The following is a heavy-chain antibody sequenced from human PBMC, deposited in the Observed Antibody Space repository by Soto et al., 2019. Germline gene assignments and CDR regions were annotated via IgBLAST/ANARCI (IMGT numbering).Heavy chain of an antibody. J-gene: IGHJ6*02. CDR1: GGSISSYY. Sequence: SETLSLTCTVSGGSISSYYWSWIRQPPGKGLEWIGYIYYSGSTNYNPSLKSRVTISVDTSKNQFSLKLSSVTAADTAVYYCARLDLWFGEQKMYHYYGMDVWGQGTTVTVSS. D-gene: IGHD3-10*01. V-gene: IGHV4-59*01. CDR2: IYYSGST. CDR3: ARLDLWFGEQKMYHYYGMDV.